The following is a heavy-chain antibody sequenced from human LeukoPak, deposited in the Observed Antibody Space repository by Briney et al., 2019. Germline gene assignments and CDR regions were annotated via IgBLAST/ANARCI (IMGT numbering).Heavy chain of an antibody. CDR1: ALSISSSSFS. CDR3: ARRLVGATTIRDY. Sequence: PSQTLSLTSTVPALSISSSSFSWGWSRQPPGKRPEWIGRFYYRGSTYYNPSLRGRVTISVDTSKNQFSLKLSSVTAADTAVYYCARRLVGATTIRDYWGQGTLVTVSS. D-gene: IGHD1-26*01. CDR2: FYYRGST. J-gene: IGHJ4*02. V-gene: IGHV4-39*01.